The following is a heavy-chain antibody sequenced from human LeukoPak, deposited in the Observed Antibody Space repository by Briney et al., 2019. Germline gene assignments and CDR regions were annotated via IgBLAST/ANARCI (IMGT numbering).Heavy chain of an antibody. CDR1: GYTFTGYY. D-gene: IGHD6-13*01. V-gene: IGHV1-2*02. Sequence: ASVKVSCKISGYTFTGYYMHWVRQAPGQGLEWMGWINPNSGGTNYAQKFQGRVTMTRDTSISTAYMELSRLRSEDTAVYYCARDPGGSAAFNWFDPWGQGTLVTVSS. J-gene: IGHJ5*02. CDR3: ARDPGGSAAFNWFDP. CDR2: INPNSGGT.